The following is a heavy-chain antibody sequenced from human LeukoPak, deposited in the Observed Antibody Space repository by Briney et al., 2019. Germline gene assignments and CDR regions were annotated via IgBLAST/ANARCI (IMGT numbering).Heavy chain of an antibody. CDR3: ARDYCSGPKCYFIDY. CDR2: ITSSSTV. Sequence: GGSLRLSCAASGFTFSNYSMNWVRQAPGKGLEWVSYITSSSTVYYAGSVKGRFTISRDNAKNSLFLQMNSLRAEDTAVYYCARDYCSGPKCYFIDYWGQGALVTVSS. D-gene: IGHD2-15*01. V-gene: IGHV3-48*04. J-gene: IGHJ4*02. CDR1: GFTFSNYS.